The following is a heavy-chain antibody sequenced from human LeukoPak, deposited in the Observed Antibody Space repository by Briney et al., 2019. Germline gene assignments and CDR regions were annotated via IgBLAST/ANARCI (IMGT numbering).Heavy chain of an antibody. CDR1: GGSISSSSYY. V-gene: IGHV4-39*01. J-gene: IGHJ6*03. Sequence: SETLSLTCTVSGGSISSSSYYWGWISQPPGKGLEWIGSIYYSGSTYYNPSLKSRVTISVDTSKNQFSLKLSSVTAADTAPYYRPRRKPPTVTNWGRPLYHYYTDVSGKGTTVTVSS. D-gene: IGHD4-17*01. CDR2: IYYSGST. CDR3: PRRKPPTVTNWGRPLYHYYTDV.